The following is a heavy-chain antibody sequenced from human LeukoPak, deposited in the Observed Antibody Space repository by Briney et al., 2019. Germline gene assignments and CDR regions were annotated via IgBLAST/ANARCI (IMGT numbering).Heavy chain of an antibody. J-gene: IGHJ3*02. Sequence: ASVKVSCKASGYTFTSYYIHWVRQAPGQGLEWMGIINPSGGGTSSAQKFQGRVTMTRDTSMSTVYMDLSSLRSEDTAVYSCVRGLRSYGAFDIWGQGTVVTVSS. V-gene: IGHV1-46*03. CDR2: INPSGGGT. CDR1: GYTFTSYY. D-gene: IGHD5-12*01. CDR3: VRGLRSYGAFDI.